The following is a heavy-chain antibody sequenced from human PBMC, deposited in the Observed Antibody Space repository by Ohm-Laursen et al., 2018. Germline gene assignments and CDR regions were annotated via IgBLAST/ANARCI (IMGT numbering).Heavy chain of an antibody. Sequence: SLRLSCAASGFIVSSTYMDWVRQAPGKGLEYVAVIYTGGSTDYADSVKGRFTISRDNPKSTLYLQMNSLRSEDTAVYYCAKDRGSDWYFDVWGRGTLVTVSS. CDR2: IYTGGST. CDR1: GFIVSSTY. D-gene: IGHD3-10*01. CDR3: AKDRGSDWYFDV. V-gene: IGHV3-53*05. J-gene: IGHJ2*01.